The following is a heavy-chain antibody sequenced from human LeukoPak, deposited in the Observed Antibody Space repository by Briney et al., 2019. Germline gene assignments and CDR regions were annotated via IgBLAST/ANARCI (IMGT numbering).Heavy chain of an antibody. D-gene: IGHD3-10*01. CDR3: AREGYGSGSYYTTHLDY. CDR2: INPSGGST. V-gene: IGHV1-46*01. J-gene: IGHJ4*02. CDR1: GYTFTSYS. Sequence: ASVKVSCKASGYTFTSYSMHWVRQAPGQGLEWMGIINPSGGSTSYAQKFQGRVTMTRDTSTSTVYMELSSLRSEDTAVYYCAREGYGSGSYYTTHLDYWGQGTLVTVSS.